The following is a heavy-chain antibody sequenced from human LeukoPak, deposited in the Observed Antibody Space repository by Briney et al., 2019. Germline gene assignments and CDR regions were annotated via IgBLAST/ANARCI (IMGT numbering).Heavy chain of an antibody. CDR2: INPNSGGT. CDR1: GSTFTDYY. Sequence: ASVKVSCKASGSTFTDYYMHWVRQAPGRGLEWMGRINPNSGGTNYAQKFQGRVTMTRDTSISTGYMELSRLRSDDTAVYYCARGPYYYYYMDVWGKGTTATVSS. CDR3: ARGPYYYYYMDV. J-gene: IGHJ6*03. V-gene: IGHV1-2*06.